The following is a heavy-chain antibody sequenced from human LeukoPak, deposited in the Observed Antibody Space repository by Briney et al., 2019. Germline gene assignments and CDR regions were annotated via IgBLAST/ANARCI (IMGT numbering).Heavy chain of an antibody. Sequence: PSETLSLTCTVSGDSISTSSYYWGWIRQPPGKGLEWLGSIYYSGSTYYNPSLKSRVTISVDTSKNQFSLNLYSVTAADTAVFYCARSYYYDYRQIDYWGQGTLVTVSS. CDR1: GDSISTSSYY. J-gene: IGHJ4*02. D-gene: IGHD3-22*01. CDR2: IYYSGST. V-gene: IGHV4-39*01. CDR3: ARSYYYDYRQIDY.